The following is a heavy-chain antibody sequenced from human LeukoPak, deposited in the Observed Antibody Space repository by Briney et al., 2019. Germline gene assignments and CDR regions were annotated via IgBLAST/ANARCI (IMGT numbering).Heavy chain of an antibody. V-gene: IGHV1-2*02. CDR1: GYTFTGYS. CDR2: INPNSGVT. Sequence: GASLKVSCKASGYTFTGYSMHWVRQAPGQGLEWMGWINPNSGVTNYAQKFQGRVTMTGDTSISTAYMELSSLRSEDTAVYYCATVGSSDGDYWGQGTLVTVSS. CDR3: ATVGSSDGDY. J-gene: IGHJ4*02. D-gene: IGHD1-26*01.